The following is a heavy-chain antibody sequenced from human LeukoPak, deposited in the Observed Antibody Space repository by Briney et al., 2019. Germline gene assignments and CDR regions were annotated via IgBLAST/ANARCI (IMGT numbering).Heavy chain of an antibody. CDR3: ARGRIGAMVPGWFDP. CDR1: GCTFSSYG. V-gene: IGHV3-33*01. J-gene: IGHJ5*02. D-gene: IGHD5-18*01. Sequence: GRSLRLSCAASGCTFSSYGVHWVRQAPGKGLEWVAVIWYDGSNKYYADSVNGRFTISRDNSKNTLYLQMNSLRAEDTAVYYCARGRIGAMVPGWFDPWGQGTLVTVSS. CDR2: IWYDGSNK.